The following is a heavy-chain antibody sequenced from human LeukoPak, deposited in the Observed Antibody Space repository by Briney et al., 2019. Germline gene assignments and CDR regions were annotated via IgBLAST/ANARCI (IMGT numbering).Heavy chain of an antibody. CDR2: INQDGSDK. CDR3: AKAPGLYSSGQLASEYFQH. V-gene: IGHV3-7*01. J-gene: IGHJ1*01. Sequence: PGGSLRLSCATSRFIFSSYWMTWVRRTPGKGLEWVASINQDGSDKYYVDSVKGRFTISRDNAKKSLYLEMSSLRAEDTAVYYCAKAPGLYSSGQLASEYFQHWGQDVQVTVSS. D-gene: IGHD5-18*01. CDR1: RFIFSSYW.